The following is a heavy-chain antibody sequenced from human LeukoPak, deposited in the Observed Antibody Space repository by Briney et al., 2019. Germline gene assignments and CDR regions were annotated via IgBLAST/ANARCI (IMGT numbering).Heavy chain of an antibody. CDR1: GFXFSNYW. J-gene: IGHJ4*02. CDR3: AREDNYGSGYGY. V-gene: IGHV3-74*01. D-gene: IGHD3-10*01. Sequence: GGSLRLSCGASGFXFSNYWIHWVRQAPGKGLVWVSRINSDGSTTSYADSVKGRFTISRDNAKNTLYLQMNSLRAEDTAVYYCAREDNYGSGYGYWGQGTLVTVSS. CDR2: INSDGSTT.